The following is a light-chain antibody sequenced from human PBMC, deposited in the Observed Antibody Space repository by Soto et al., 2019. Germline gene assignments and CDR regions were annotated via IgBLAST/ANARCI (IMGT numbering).Light chain of an antibody. V-gene: IGLV2-8*01. J-gene: IGLJ3*02. CDR3: SSYAGGIKWV. CDR2: EVS. CDR1: SSDVGGYNF. Sequence: QSALTQPPSASGSPGQSVTISCTGTSSDVGGYNFVSWYQQHPGKAPKFMIYEVSKRPSGVPDRFSGSKSGNTASLTVSGLQAEDEADYYFSSYAGGIKWVFGGGTKLTVL.